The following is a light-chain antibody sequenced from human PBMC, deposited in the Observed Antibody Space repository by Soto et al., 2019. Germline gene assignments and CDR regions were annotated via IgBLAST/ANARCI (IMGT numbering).Light chain of an antibody. CDR3: SSLTDTSTLYV. J-gene: IGLJ1*01. V-gene: IGLV2-14*01. CDR1: SSDVGGSIY. CDR2: EVS. Sequence: QSVLTQSASVSGSPGQSITISCTGTSSDVGGSIYVSWYQQHPGKAPKLIISEVSNRPSGVSNRFSGSKSGNTASLTISGLQAEDEADYYCSSLTDTSTLYVFGTGTKVTVL.